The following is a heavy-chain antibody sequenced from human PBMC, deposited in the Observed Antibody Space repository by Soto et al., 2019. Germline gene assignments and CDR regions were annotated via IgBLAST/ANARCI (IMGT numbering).Heavy chain of an antibody. CDR2: IIPIFGTA. CDR3: ACDAAGTPYEYSSYGMRV. CDR1: GGTFSSYA. Sequence: SVKVSCKGCGGTFSSYAISWVRQAPGQGLEWMGGIIPIFGTANYAQKFQGRVTITADESTSTAYMELSSLRSEDTAVYYCACDAAGTPYEYSSYGMRVWGQAATVTASS. D-gene: IGHD6-19*01. V-gene: IGHV1-69*13. J-gene: IGHJ6*02.